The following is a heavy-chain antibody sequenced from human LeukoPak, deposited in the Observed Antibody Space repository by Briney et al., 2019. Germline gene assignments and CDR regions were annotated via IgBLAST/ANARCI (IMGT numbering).Heavy chain of an antibody. D-gene: IGHD1-14*01. Sequence: ASVTVSFKASGYTFTVYYMHWVRQAPGQGLEWMGWINPNSGGTNYAQKFQGRVTMTRDTSISTAYMELSRLRSDDTAVYYCAREITANNWFDPWGQGTLVTVSS. CDR1: GYTFTVYY. CDR2: INPNSGGT. J-gene: IGHJ5*02. V-gene: IGHV1-2*02. CDR3: AREITANNWFDP.